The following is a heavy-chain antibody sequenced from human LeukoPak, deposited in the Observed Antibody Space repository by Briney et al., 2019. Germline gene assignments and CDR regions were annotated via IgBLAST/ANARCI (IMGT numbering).Heavy chain of an antibody. CDR2: INGSGGST. D-gene: IGHD3-22*01. CDR3: ARAYYDSSGKTLDY. Sequence: GGSLRLSCAASGFTFSSYAMGWVRQAPGKGLEWVSTINGSGGSTYYADSVKGRFTISRDNSKNTLYLQMNSLRAEDTALYYCARAYYDSSGKTLDYWGQGTLVTVSS. V-gene: IGHV3-23*01. J-gene: IGHJ4*02. CDR1: GFTFSSYA.